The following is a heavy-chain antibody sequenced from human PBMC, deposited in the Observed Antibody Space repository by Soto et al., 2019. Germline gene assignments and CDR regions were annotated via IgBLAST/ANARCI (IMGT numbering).Heavy chain of an antibody. D-gene: IGHD4-4*01. CDR2: INPGGSTT. CDR1: GFTFSSYW. V-gene: IGHV3-74*01. J-gene: IGHJ6*02. Sequence: GGSLRLSCAASGFTFSSYWMHWVRQAPGEGLMWVSRINPGGSTTSYADSVKGRFTISRDNAKNTLYLQMNSLRVEDTAVYYCARVQTTVTTPGMDVWGQGTTVTVSS. CDR3: ARVQTTVTTPGMDV.